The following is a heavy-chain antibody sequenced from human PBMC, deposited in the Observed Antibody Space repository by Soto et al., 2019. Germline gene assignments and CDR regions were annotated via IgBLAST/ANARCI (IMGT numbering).Heavy chain of an antibody. J-gene: IGHJ2*01. CDR2: IYHGETT. V-gene: IGHV4-30-2*01. Sequence: QLQLQESGSGLVKPSETLSLTCAVSGVSVSSGGFPWSWIRQPPGKGLEWIGYIYHGETTYYNPSLKSRVTMSIDKSKNQFSLRLTSVTAADTAVYYCARVKQLVPWYFDLWGGGTVVSVTS. CDR1: GVSVSSGGFP. CDR3: ARVKQLVPWYFDL. D-gene: IGHD6-6*01.